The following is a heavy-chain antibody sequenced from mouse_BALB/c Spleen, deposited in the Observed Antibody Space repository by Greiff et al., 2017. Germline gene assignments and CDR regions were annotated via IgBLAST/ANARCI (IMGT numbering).Heavy chain of an antibody. J-gene: IGHJ3*01. V-gene: IGHV5-17*02. Sequence: EVQVVESGGGLVQPGGSRKLSCAASGFTFSSFGMHWVRQAPEKGLEWVAYISSGSSTIYYADTVKGRFTISRDNPKNTLFLQMTSLRSEDTAMYYCAMITTGFAYWGQGTLVTVSA. D-gene: IGHD2-4*01. CDR3: AMITTGFAY. CDR2: ISSGSSTI. CDR1: GFTFSSFG.